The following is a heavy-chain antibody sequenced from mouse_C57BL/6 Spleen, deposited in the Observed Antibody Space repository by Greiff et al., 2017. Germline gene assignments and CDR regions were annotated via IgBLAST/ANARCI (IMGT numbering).Heavy chain of an antibody. CDR1: GYAFSSSW. V-gene: IGHV1-82*01. D-gene: IGHD1-1*01. CDR2: IYPGDGDT. CDR3: ARSSITTVVADY. Sequence: LQESGPELVKPGASVKISCKASGYAFSSSWMNWVKQRPGKGLEWIGRIYPGDGDTNYNGKFKGKATLTAAKSSSTAYMQLSSLTSEDSAVYFCARSSITTVVADYWGQGTTLTVSS. J-gene: IGHJ2*01.